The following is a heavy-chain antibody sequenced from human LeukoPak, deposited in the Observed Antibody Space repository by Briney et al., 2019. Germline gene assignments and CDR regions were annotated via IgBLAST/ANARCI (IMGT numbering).Heavy chain of an antibody. Sequence: ESLKISCKASGYNFTNHWVAWVRQRPGEGLEWMGIIWPDDSDTRYSPSFQGLVTISVDKSIGTAHLQWRSLKASDTALYFCARHSDVPLDLWGQGTLVIVSS. J-gene: IGHJ5*02. CDR3: ARHSDVPLDL. D-gene: IGHD6-6*01. CDR2: IWPDDSDT. CDR1: GYNFTNHW. V-gene: IGHV5-51*01.